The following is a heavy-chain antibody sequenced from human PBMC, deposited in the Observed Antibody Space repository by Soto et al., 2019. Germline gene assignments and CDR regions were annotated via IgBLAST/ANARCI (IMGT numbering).Heavy chain of an antibody. J-gene: IGHJ4*02. D-gene: IGHD3-22*01. CDR3: ARGGVDYYDSSGYYFSPYYFDD. Sequence: TLSLTCAVSGGSISSGGYSWSWIRQPPGKGLEWIGYIYHSGSTYYNPSLKSRVTISVDRSKNQFSLKLSSVTAADTAVYYCARGGVDYYDSSGYYFSPYYFDDWGQGTLVTVSS. CDR2: IYHSGST. V-gene: IGHV4-30-2*01. CDR1: GGSISSGGYS.